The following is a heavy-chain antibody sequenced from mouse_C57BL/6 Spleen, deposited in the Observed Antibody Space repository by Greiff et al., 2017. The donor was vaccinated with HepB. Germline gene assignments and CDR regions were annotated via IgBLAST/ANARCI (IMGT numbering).Heavy chain of an antibody. Sequence: EVQGVESGGGLVQPGGSLKLSCAASGFTFSDYGMAWVRQAPRKGPEWVAFISNLAYSIYYADTVTGRFTISRENAKNTLYLEMSSLRSEDTAMYYCARLYDGLYYAMDYWGQGTSVTVSS. V-gene: IGHV5-15*01. J-gene: IGHJ4*01. CDR1: GFTFSDYG. D-gene: IGHD2-3*01. CDR3: ARLYDGLYYAMDY. CDR2: ISNLAYSI.